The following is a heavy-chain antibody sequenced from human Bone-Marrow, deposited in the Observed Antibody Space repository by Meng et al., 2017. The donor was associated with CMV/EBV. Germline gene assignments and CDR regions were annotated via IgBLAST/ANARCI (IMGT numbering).Heavy chain of an antibody. CDR3: ASRRY. CDR1: GFTFSSYW. V-gene: IGHV4-34*01. Sequence: ESLKISCAASGFTFSSYWMSWVRQPPGKGLEWIGEINHSGSTNYNPSLKSRVTISVDTSKNQFSLKLSSVTAADTAVYYCASRRYWGQGTLVTVSS. CDR2: INHSGST. J-gene: IGHJ4*02.